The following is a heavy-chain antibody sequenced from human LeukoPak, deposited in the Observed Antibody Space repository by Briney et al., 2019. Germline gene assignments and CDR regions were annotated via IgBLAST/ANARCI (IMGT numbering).Heavy chain of an antibody. V-gene: IGHV3-9*01. J-gene: IGHJ4*02. CDR3: AREGRFLEWLFL. Sequence: AGGSLRLSCAASGFTFDDYAMHWVRQAPGKGLEWVSGISWNSGSIGYADSVKGRFTISRDNAKNSLYLQMNSLRAGDTAVYYCAREGRFLEWLFLWGQGTLVTVSS. CDR2: ISWNSGSI. D-gene: IGHD3-3*01. CDR1: GFTFDDYA.